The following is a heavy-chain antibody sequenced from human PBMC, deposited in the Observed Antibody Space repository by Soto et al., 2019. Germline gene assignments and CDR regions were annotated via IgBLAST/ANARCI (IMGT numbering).Heavy chain of an antibody. CDR2: IDPSDSYT. Sequence: QVPGKGLEWMGRIDPSDSYTNYSPSFQGHVTISADKSISTAYLQWSSLKASDTAMYYCARIVTTFDYGMDVWGQGTTVTVSS. CDR3: ARIVTTFDYGMDV. J-gene: IGHJ6*02. D-gene: IGHD4-4*01. V-gene: IGHV5-10-1*01.